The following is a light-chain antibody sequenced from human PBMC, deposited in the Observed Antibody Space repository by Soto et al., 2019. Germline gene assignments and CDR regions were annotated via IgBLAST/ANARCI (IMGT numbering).Light chain of an antibody. V-gene: IGKV3-20*01. CDR3: QQYSSSPWT. J-gene: IGKJ1*01. CDR2: GAS. Sequence: EIVLTQSPGTLSLSPGERATLSCRASQSVSSSYLAWYQQKPGQAPRLLIYGASSRATGIPDRFSGSGSGTAFTVTISRLEPEDFAVYYCQQYSSSPWTFGQGTKVEIK. CDR1: QSVSSSY.